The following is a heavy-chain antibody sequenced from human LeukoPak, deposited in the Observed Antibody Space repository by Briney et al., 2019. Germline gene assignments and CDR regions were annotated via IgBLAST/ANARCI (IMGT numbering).Heavy chain of an antibody. Sequence: ASVKVSCKASGYTFSSNGISWVRQAPGQGLEWMGWISTSTGNTNYAQKLQGRVTMTTDASTSTAYMELGSLRSDDTAVYYCARGTLGAASEYWGQGTLVTVSS. J-gene: IGHJ4*02. D-gene: IGHD1-26*01. V-gene: IGHV1-18*01. CDR1: GYTFSSNG. CDR2: ISTSTGNT. CDR3: ARGTLGAASEY.